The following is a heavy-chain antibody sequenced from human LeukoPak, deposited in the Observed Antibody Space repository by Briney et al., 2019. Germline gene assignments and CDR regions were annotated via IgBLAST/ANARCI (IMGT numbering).Heavy chain of an antibody. Sequence: SETLSLTCTVSGGSISSYYWSWIRQPPGKGLEWIGYIYYSGSTNYNPSLKSRVTISVDTSKNQFSLKLSSVTAADTAVYYCASWGVVPAALERSYYGMDVWGQGTTVTVSS. CDR3: ASWGVVPAALERSYYGMDV. J-gene: IGHJ6*02. D-gene: IGHD2-2*01. V-gene: IGHV4-59*01. CDR1: GGSISSYY. CDR2: IYYSGST.